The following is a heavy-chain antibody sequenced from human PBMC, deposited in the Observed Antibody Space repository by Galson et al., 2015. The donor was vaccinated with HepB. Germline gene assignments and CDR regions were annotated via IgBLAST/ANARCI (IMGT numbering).Heavy chain of an antibody. V-gene: IGHV4-34*01. CDR3: ARGQRWLQFFVGFPPYFDY. Sequence: LSLTCAVYGGSFSGYYWSWIRQPPGKGLEWIGEINYSGSTNYNPSLKSRVTISVDTSKNQFSLKLSSVTAADTAVYYCARGQRWLQFFVGFPPYFDYWGQGTLVTVSS. J-gene: IGHJ4*02. CDR2: INYSGST. D-gene: IGHD5-24*01. CDR1: GGSFSGYY.